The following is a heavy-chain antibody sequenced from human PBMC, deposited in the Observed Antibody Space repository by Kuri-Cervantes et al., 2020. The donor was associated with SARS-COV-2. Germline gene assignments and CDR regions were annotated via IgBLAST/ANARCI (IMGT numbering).Heavy chain of an antibody. D-gene: IGHD2-8*01. CDR1: GYTFTSYD. CDR3: ARSPMLYPNWFDP. Sequence: ASVKVSCKASGYTFTSYDINWVRQATGQGLEWMGWMSPNSGNTGYAQKLQGRVTMTTDTSTSTAYMELRSLRSDDTAVYYCARSPMLYPNWFDPWGQGTLVTVSS. CDR2: MSPNSGNT. V-gene: IGHV1-8*01. J-gene: IGHJ5*02.